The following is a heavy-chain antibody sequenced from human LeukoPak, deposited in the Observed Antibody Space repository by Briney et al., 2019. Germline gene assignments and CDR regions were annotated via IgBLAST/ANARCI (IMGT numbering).Heavy chain of an antibody. Sequence: SETLSLTCAVSGYSISSGYYWAWIRQPPGKGLEWIGNIYHSGSTYYNPSLKSRVTISVDTSKNQFSLKLSSVTAADTAVYYCARDLYYYGSETLFDYWGQGTLVTVSS. CDR3: ARDLYYYGSETLFDY. V-gene: IGHV4-38-2*02. CDR1: GYSISSGYY. J-gene: IGHJ4*02. D-gene: IGHD3-10*01. CDR2: IYHSGST.